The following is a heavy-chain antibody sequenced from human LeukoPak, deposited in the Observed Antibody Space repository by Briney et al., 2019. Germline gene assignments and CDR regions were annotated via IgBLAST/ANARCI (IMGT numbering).Heavy chain of an antibody. J-gene: IGHJ6*02. Sequence: ASAKVSCKASGYTFTSYDINWVRQATGQGLEWMGWMNPNSGNTGYAQKFQGRVTMTRNTSISTAYMELSSLRSEDTAVYYCAGSRGHYYGMDVWGQGTTVTASS. CDR1: GYTFTSYD. CDR3: AGSRGHYYGMDV. V-gene: IGHV1-8*01. CDR2: MNPNSGNT. D-gene: IGHD5/OR15-5a*01.